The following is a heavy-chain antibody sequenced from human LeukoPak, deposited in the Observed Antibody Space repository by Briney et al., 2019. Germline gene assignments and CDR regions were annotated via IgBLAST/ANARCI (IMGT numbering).Heavy chain of an antibody. V-gene: IGHV4-39*07. J-gene: IGHJ5*02. CDR2: IFYSGST. D-gene: IGHD3-10*01. CDR1: SGSISTSNYY. Sequence: PSETLSLTCTVSSGSISTSNYYWGWVRQPPGKALEWIGNIFYSGSTYYSPSLKSRVTISLDTSRNQFSLKLNSVTAADTAVYYCVRGPYGSGISNWFDPWGQGTLVIVSS. CDR3: VRGPYGSGISNWFDP.